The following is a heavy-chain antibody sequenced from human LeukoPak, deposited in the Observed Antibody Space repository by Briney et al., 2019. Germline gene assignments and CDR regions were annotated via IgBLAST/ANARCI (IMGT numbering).Heavy chain of an antibody. J-gene: IGHJ4*02. CDR1: GGSFSGDY. D-gene: IGHD3-10*01. CDR2: INHSGST. V-gene: IGHV4-34*01. CDR3: ACPNYYGSGSYYDY. Sequence: PSETLSLTCAVYGGSFSGDYWSWIRQPPGKGLEWIGEINHSGSTNYNPSLKSRVTISVDTSKNQFSLKLSSVTAADTAVYYCACPNYYGSGSYYDYWGQGTLVTVSS.